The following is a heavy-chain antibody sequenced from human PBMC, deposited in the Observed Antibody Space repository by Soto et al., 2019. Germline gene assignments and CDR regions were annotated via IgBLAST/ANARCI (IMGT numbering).Heavy chain of an antibody. CDR3: ARESRFLEWLSLNWFDP. CDR2: IDEGGSRI. CDR1: RITLSYYW. Sequence: PGGSLRLSCAGSRITLSYYWGSWVRQAPGKGLEWVANIDEGGSRIYYLDSVKGRFTISRDNAKNSLYLQMDSLTVEDTAVYYCARESRFLEWLSLNWFDPWGQGTLVTVSS. J-gene: IGHJ5*02. V-gene: IGHV3-7*01. D-gene: IGHD3-3*01.